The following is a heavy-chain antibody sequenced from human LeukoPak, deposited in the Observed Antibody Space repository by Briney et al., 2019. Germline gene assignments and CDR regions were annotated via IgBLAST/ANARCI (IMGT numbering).Heavy chain of an antibody. D-gene: IGHD5-12*01. V-gene: IGHV1-8*01. CDR3: ARGLVVATILSY. J-gene: IGHJ4*02. Sequence: ASVKVSCKASGYTFTSYDINWVRQATGRGLEWMGWMNPNSGNTGYAQKFQGRVTMTRNTSISTAYMELSSLRSEDTAVYYCARGLVVATILSYWGQGTLVTVSS. CDR1: GYTFTSYD. CDR2: MNPNSGNT.